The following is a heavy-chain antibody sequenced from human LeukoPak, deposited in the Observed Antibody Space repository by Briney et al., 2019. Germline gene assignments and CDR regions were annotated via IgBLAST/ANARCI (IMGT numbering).Heavy chain of an antibody. Sequence: ASVKVSCKASGYTFASYDINWVRQATGQGLEWMGWMNPNSGNTGYAQKFQGRVTMTTDTSTSTAYMELRSLRSDDTAVYYCARGGIAAAGTKPDPYYYYYYYMDVWGKGTTVTVSS. CDR1: GYTFASYD. J-gene: IGHJ6*03. CDR2: MNPNSGNT. V-gene: IGHV1-8*01. D-gene: IGHD6-13*01. CDR3: ARGGIAAAGTKPDPYYYYYYYMDV.